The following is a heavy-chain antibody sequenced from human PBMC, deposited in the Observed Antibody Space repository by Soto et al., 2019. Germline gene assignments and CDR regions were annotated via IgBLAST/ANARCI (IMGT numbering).Heavy chain of an antibody. J-gene: IGHJ4*02. D-gene: IGHD3-10*01. V-gene: IGHV3-21*01. CDR3: ARDRGNIKIFDV. CDR2: ISIGSTSK. CDR1: GFTFSTYS. Sequence: EVQLVESGGGLVKPGGSLRLSCTASGFTFSTYSMNWVLKAPGKGLEWVSYISIGSTSKYYADSLKGRFTISRDNAKNSGYLQMNDLRAYDTAVYYCARDRGNIKIFDVWGPGTLVTVSS.